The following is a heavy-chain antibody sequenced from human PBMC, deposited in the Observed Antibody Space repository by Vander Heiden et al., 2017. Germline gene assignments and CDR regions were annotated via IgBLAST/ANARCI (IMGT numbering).Heavy chain of an antibody. D-gene: IGHD3-16*01. J-gene: IGHJ5*02. CDR2: IYYRGST. Sequence: QLQLRESGPGLVKPAETLSLTCTVSGGSISGSSHYWGWIRQPPGKGLEWIGSIYYRGSTYYHPSYKSRVTISADTSKNQFSLRVTSVTAADTAIYYCARHPLISGWFDPWGQGTLVTVSS. CDR3: ARHPLISGWFDP. CDR1: GGSISGSSHY. V-gene: IGHV4-39*01.